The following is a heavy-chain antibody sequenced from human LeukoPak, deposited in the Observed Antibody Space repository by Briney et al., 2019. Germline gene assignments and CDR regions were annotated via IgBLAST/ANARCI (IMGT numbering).Heavy chain of an antibody. CDR1: GFTFSNAW. D-gene: IGHD3-22*01. CDR3: TTEDGSSCYYYNWFDP. J-gene: IGHJ5*02. Sequence: GGSLRLSCAASGFTFSNAWMSWVRQAPGKGLEWVGRIKSKTDGGTTDYAAPVKGRFTISRDHSKNTLYLQMNSLKTEDTAVYYCTTEDGSSCYYYNWFDPWGQGTLVTVSS. CDR2: IKSKTDGGTT. V-gene: IGHV3-15*01.